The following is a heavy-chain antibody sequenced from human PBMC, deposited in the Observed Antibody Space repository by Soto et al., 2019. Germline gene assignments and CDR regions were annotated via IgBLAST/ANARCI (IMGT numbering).Heavy chain of an antibody. CDR3: AHRRISGPAGYFDY. CDR1: GFSLSNSKVG. CDR2: IYLDDET. J-gene: IGHJ4*02. Sequence: HITLKESGPTLVQPTQTLTLTCTFSGFSLSNSKVGVGWIRQPPVKALERLAVIYLDDETRYSAALKIRITITNDASKTQVVLNMTHMAPVDSATYYCAHRRISGPAGYFDYSGQEALVTVSS. V-gene: IGHV2-5*02. D-gene: IGHD6-25*01.